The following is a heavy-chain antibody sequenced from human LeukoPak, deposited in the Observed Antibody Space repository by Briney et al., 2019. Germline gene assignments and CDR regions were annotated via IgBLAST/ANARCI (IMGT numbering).Heavy chain of an antibody. V-gene: IGHV4-34*01. J-gene: IGHJ4*02. D-gene: IGHD3-22*01. CDR1: GGCSSGYY. CDR3: ARGTYDSSGYSY. Sequence: PSETLSLTCAVSGGCSSGYYWSWIRPPPGKGLEWIGVITHSGSPHYNTSLTSRVSISVDTSKTQFSLKLSSLTAADTAVYYCARGTYDSSGYSYWGQGTLVTVSS. CDR2: ITHSGSP.